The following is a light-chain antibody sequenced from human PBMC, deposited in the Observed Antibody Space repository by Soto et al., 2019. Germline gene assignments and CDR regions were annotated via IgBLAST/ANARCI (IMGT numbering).Light chain of an antibody. CDR3: SSYTSSSTLLV. V-gene: IGLV2-14*01. J-gene: IGLJ1*01. Sequence: QSVLTQPASVSGSPGQSITISCTGTSSDVGGYNYVSWYQQHPGKAPKLMIYDVSNRPSGVSNRFSGSKSGNTASLTISGLQPKDEADYYCSSYTSSSTLLVFGTGTKVXVL. CDR2: DVS. CDR1: SSDVGGYNY.